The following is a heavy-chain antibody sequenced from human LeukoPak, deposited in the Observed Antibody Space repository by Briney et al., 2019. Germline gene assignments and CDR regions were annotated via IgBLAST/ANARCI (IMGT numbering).Heavy chain of an antibody. CDR3: ARLSSSWYGAYYMDV. J-gene: IGHJ6*03. Sequence: GGSLRLSCAASGFTFSSYSMNWVRQAPGKGLEWVSSISSSSSYIYYADSVKGRFTISRDNAKNSLYLQMNSLRAEDTAVYYCARLSSSWYGAYYMDVWGKGTTVTISS. CDR1: GFTFSSYS. D-gene: IGHD6-13*01. CDR2: ISSSSSYI. V-gene: IGHV3-21*04.